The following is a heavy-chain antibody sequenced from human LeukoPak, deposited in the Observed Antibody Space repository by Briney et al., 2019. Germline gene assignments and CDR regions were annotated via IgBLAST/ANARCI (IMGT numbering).Heavy chain of an antibody. CDR1: GYTFTSYY. Sequence: ASVKVSCKASGYTFTSYYMHWVRQAPGQGLEWMGIINPSGGSTSYAQKFQGRVTMTRDTSTSTVYMELSSLRSEDTAVYYCARVTPGYCSGGSCYSRPIAYFDYWGQGTLVTVSS. J-gene: IGHJ4*02. V-gene: IGHV1-46*01. D-gene: IGHD2-15*01. CDR3: ARVTPGYCSGGSCYSRPIAYFDY. CDR2: INPSGGST.